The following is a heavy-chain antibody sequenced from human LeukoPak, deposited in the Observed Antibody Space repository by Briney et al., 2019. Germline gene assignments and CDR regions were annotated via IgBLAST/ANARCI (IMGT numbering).Heavy chain of an antibody. CDR3: AKSKSTGIVGAIDY. V-gene: IGHV3-30*18. CDR1: GFTFSSYG. Sequence: GGSLRLSCAASGFTFSSYGMHWVRQAPGKGLEWVAVISYDGSNKYYADSVKGRFTISRDNSKNTLYLQMNSLRAEDTAVYYCAKSKSTGIVGAIDYWGQGTLVTVSS. CDR2: ISYDGSNK. D-gene: IGHD1-26*01. J-gene: IGHJ4*02.